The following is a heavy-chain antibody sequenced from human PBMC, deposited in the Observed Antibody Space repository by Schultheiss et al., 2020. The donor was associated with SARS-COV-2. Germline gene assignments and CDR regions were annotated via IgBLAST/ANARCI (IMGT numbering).Heavy chain of an antibody. CDR2: ISGSGGST. CDR3: AKDREGVTIFGVVYYYYYMDV. J-gene: IGHJ6*03. D-gene: IGHD3-3*01. Sequence: GGSLRFSCAASGFTFSSYAMSWVRQAPGKGLEWVSAISGSGGSTYYADSVKGRFTISRDNSKNTLYLQMNSLRAEDTAVYYCAKDREGVTIFGVVYYYYYMDVWGKGTTVTVSS. CDR1: GFTFSSYA. V-gene: IGHV3-23*01.